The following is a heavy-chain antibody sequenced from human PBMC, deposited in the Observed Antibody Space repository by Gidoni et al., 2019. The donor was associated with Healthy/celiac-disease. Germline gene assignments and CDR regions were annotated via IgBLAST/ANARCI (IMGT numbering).Heavy chain of an antibody. D-gene: IGHD4-17*01. CDR3: ARPVTTVTKEAFDI. Sequence: QLQLQESGPGLVKPSETLSLTCTVSGGSISSSSYYWGWIRQPPGKGLEWIGSIYYSGSTCYNPSLKSRVTISVDTSKNQFSLKLSSVTAADTAVYYCARPVTTVTKEAFDIWGQGTMVTVSS. CDR2: IYYSGST. J-gene: IGHJ3*02. V-gene: IGHV4-39*01. CDR1: GGSISSSSYY.